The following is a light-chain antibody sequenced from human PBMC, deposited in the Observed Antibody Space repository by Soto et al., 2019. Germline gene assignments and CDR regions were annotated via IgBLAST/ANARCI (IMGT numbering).Light chain of an antibody. CDR2: YAS. V-gene: IGKV3-15*01. CDR1: QSVGNN. Sequence: EIMMTQSPATLSVSPGERATLSCWASQSVGNNLAWYQQKPGQPPRLLIYYASTRATDVPARFSGSGSGTEFTLTISSLQSEDFAPYYCQQYNEWPPITFGQGTRLEIK. J-gene: IGKJ5*01. CDR3: QQYNEWPPIT.